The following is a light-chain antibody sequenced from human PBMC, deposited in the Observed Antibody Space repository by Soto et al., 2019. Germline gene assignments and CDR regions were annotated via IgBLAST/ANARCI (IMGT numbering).Light chain of an antibody. CDR3: QQYNSYSWT. Sequence: DIQMTQSPSALAASVGDRVTITCRASQSISMWLAWYQQKPGKAPNLLIYKASNLQSGVPSRFSGSGSGTEFTLTISSLQPDDFASYYCQQYNSYSWTFGQGTKVEIK. J-gene: IGKJ1*01. CDR2: KAS. V-gene: IGKV1-5*03. CDR1: QSISMW.